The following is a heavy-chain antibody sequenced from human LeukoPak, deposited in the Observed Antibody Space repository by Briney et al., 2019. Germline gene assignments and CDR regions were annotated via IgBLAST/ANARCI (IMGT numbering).Heavy chain of an antibody. Sequence: GGSLRLSCAASGFTFSSYAMSWVRQAPGKGLEWVSAISGSGGSTYYADSVKGRFTISRDNSKNTLYLQMNSLRAEDTAVYYCAKDTWGYCSSTSCPTLDYWGQGTLVTVSS. J-gene: IGHJ4*02. CDR1: GFTFSSYA. V-gene: IGHV3-23*01. D-gene: IGHD2-2*01. CDR3: AKDTWGYCSSTSCPTLDY. CDR2: ISGSGGST.